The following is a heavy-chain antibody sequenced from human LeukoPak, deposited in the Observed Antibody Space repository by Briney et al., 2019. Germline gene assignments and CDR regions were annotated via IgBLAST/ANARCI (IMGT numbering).Heavy chain of an antibody. D-gene: IGHD5-12*01. CDR3: ARAYSDYGNDAFDI. V-gene: IGHV4-59*01. Sequence: SETLSLTCTVSGGSISEYHWTWIRQPPGKAPEWIGNSHFTGASNYNPSLKGRVTISLDTSKNQFSLKLSSVTAADTAIYYCARAYSDYGNDAFDIWGQGTKVTVS. CDR1: GGSISEYH. CDR2: SHFTGAS. J-gene: IGHJ3*02.